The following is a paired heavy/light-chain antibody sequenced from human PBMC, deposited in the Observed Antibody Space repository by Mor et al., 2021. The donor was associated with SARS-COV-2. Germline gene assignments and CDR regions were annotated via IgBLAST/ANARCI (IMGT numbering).Heavy chain of an antibody. CDR2: INDSGGST. V-gene: IGHV3-23*01. J-gene: IGHJ4*02. CDR1: GFTFSSYA. CDR3: AKDGGLKGFDY. D-gene: IGHD3-16*01. Sequence: EVQLLESGGGFEQPGGSLRLSCAASGFTFSSYAMSWVRQAPGKGLEWVSGINDSGGSTYYSDSVKGRFTISRDSAKNTLYLQMNSLRAEDTAVYFCAKDGGLKGFDYWGQGILVTVSS.
Light chain of an antibody. V-gene: IGKV1-5*03. CDR1: QSISSW. CDR3: QQYQSYPYT. CDR2: KAS. J-gene: IGKJ2*01. Sequence: DIQMTQSPSTLSASVGGRVTITCRASQSISSWLAWYQQKPGKAPNLLIYKASSLESGVPSRFSGSGSGTEFTLTISSLQPDDFATYYCQQYQSYPYTFGQGTKLEIK.